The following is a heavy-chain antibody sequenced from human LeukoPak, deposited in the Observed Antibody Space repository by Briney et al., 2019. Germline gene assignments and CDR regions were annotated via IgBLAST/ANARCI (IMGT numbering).Heavy chain of an antibody. V-gene: IGHV3-48*04. CDR2: ISSSSSII. Sequence: PGGSLRLSCAASGFTFSGYSMNWVRQAPGKGLDWVSYISSSSSIIYYADSVKGRFTISGDNAKNSLYLQMNSLRAEDTAVYYCAVEAVAGRNAFDIWGQGTMVTVSS. J-gene: IGHJ3*02. CDR1: GFTFSGYS. CDR3: AVEAVAGRNAFDI. D-gene: IGHD6-19*01.